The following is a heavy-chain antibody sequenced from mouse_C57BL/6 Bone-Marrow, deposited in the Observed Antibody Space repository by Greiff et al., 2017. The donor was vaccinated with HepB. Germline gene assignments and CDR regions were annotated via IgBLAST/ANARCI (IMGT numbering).Heavy chain of an antibody. CDR1: GYSITSGYS. J-gene: IGHJ1*03. V-gene: IGHV3-6*01. CDR2: ISYDGSN. Sequence: ESGPGLVKPSQSLSLPCPVPGYSITSGYSWNWIRQFPGNNLEWMGYISYDGSNNYNPSLKNRISITRDTSKNQFFLKLNSVTTEDTATYYCAREGAYFDVWGTGTTVTVSS. CDR3: AREGAYFDV.